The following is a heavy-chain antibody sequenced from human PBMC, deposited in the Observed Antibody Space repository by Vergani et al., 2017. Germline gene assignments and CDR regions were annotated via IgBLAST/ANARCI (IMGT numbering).Heavy chain of an antibody. CDR1: GFTFSSYG. Sequence: QVQLVESGGGVVQPGRSLRLSCAASGFTFSSYGMHWVRQAPGKGLEWVAVIWYDGSNKYYADSVKGRFTISRDNSKNTLYLQMNSLRAEDTAVYYCAKDQSPTVTTGIDYWGQGTLVTVSS. CDR2: IWYDGSNK. V-gene: IGHV3-33*06. CDR3: AKDQSPTVTTGIDY. D-gene: IGHD4-17*01. J-gene: IGHJ4*02.